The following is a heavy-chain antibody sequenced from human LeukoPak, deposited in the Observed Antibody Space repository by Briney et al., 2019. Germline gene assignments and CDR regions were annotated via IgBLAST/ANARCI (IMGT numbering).Heavy chain of an antibody. CDR2: MNPNSGNT. J-gene: IGHJ4*02. V-gene: IGHV1-8*01. D-gene: IGHD6-13*01. Sequence: ASVKVSCKASGYTFTSYDINWVRQATGQGLEWMGWMNPNSGNTGYAQKFQGRVTMTTDTSTSTAYMELRSLRSDDTAVYYCARDLPWQQLPPRYWGQGTLVTVSS. CDR1: GYTFTSYD. CDR3: ARDLPWQQLPPRY.